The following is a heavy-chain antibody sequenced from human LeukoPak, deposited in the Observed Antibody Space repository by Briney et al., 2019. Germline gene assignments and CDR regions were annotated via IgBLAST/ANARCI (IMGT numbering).Heavy chain of an antibody. D-gene: IGHD3-10*01. V-gene: IGHV3-23*01. J-gene: IGHJ4*02. CDR1: QFSFSSYA. CDR2: ICASGSGT. Sequence: GGSLRLSCAASQFSFSSYAMSWVRQAPGKGLEWVSSICASGSGTYYAGSVKGRFTISRDNSKNTLYLQMNSLRAEDTAVYYCANLGSGLTLGYWGQGTLVTVSS. CDR3: ANLGSGLTLGY.